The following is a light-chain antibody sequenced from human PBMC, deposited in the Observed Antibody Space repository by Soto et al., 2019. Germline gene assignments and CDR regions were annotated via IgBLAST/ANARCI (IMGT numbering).Light chain of an antibody. J-gene: IGLJ3*02. CDR2: YNT. CDR1: SSNIGAGYD. Sequence: QSALTQPPSVSGAPGQRVTISCTGSSSNIGAGYDVHWYQQLPGTAPKLLIHYNTNRPSGVPDRFSASKSGTSASLAITGLQAEDEAGYYCQSYDSRLSGWVFGGGTKLTVL. CDR3: QSYDSRLSGWV. V-gene: IGLV1-40*01.